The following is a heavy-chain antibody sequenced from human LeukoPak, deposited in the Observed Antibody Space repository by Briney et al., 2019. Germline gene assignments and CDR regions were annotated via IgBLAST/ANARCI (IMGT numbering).Heavy chain of an antibody. CDR1: GYTFTSYG. CDR3: ARGRGSYCMDY. J-gene: IGHJ4*02. D-gene: IGHD1-26*01. Sequence: ASVKVSCKASGYTFTSYGISWVRQAPGQGPEWMGWIDPDSGGTKFAQKFQGRVTMTRDTSISTAYMELSRLRSDDTAVYYCARGRGSYCMDYWGQGTLVTVSS. V-gene: IGHV1-2*02. CDR2: IDPDSGGT.